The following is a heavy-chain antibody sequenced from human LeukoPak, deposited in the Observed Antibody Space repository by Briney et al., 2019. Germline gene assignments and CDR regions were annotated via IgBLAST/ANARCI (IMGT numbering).Heavy chain of an antibody. D-gene: IGHD5-24*01. CDR1: GGSISSYY. V-gene: IGHV4-59*01. J-gene: IGHJ5*02. Sequence: PSETLSLTCTVSGGSISSYYWSWIRQPPGKGLEWIGYIYYSGSTNYNPSLKSRVTISVDTSKNQFSLKLSSVTAADTAVYYCAREGGYNWNWFDPWGQGTLVTVSS. CDR2: IYYSGST. CDR3: AREGGYNWNWFDP.